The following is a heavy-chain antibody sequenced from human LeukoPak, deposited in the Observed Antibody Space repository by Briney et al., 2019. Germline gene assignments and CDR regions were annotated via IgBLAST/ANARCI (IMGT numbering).Heavy chain of an antibody. Sequence: GASVKVSCKASGYTFTGYDINWVRQATGQGLEWMGWIVVSSGYREYAQKLQERVTITTDMSTSTSYLELRSLEFEDTAVYYCAAERYEGHCCWFDPWGQGTLVTVSS. CDR1: GYTFTGYD. D-gene: IGHD1-14*01. V-gene: IGHV1-58*02. CDR3: AAERYEGHCCWFDP. J-gene: IGHJ5*02. CDR2: IVVSSGYR.